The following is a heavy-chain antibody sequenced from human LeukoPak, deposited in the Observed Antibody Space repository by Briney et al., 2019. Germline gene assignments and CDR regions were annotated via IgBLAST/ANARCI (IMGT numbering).Heavy chain of an antibody. V-gene: IGHV3-21*01. CDR1: GFTFSSYS. CDR2: ISSSSSYI. J-gene: IGHJ4*02. Sequence: GGSLRLSCAASGFTFSSYSMNWVRQAPGKGLEWVSSISSSSSYIYYADSVKGRFTISRDNAKNSLYLQMNSLRAEDTAVYYCARGGYYYDSNGYIIDYWGQGTLVTVSS. D-gene: IGHD3-22*01. CDR3: ARGGYYYDSNGYIIDY.